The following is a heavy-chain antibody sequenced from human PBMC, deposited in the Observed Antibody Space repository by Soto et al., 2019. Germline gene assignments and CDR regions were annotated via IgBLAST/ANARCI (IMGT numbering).Heavy chain of an antibody. CDR2: TSYDGSNA. J-gene: IGHJ4*02. CDR3: ARPHSSGWSPPFDY. V-gene: IGHV3-30*03. CDR1: GFTFSIYG. D-gene: IGHD6-19*01. Sequence: QPGGSLRLSCAASGFTFSIYGMHWVRQAPGKGLEWVAVTSYDGSNAYYADTVKGRFTISRDNSKNTLYLQMNGLRAEDTAVYYCARPHSSGWSPPFDYWGQGT.